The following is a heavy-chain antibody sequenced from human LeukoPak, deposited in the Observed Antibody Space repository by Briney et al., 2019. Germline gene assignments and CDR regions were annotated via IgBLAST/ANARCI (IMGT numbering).Heavy chain of an antibody. CDR1: GGYIGCYY. Sequence: SETLSLTCTVSGGYIGCYYWSWIRQPAGKGLEWIGRIYTSENTDYNPSLKSRVTMSVDMSTSQFSLRLTSVTAADTAVYYCARGLGLTAVTEYYFDYWGQGTLVTVSS. CDR2: IYTSENT. CDR3: ARGLGLTAVTEYYFDY. J-gene: IGHJ4*02. D-gene: IGHD4-17*01. V-gene: IGHV4-4*07.